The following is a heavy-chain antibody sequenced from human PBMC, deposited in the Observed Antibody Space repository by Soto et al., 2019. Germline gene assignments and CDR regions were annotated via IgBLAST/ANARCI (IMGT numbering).Heavy chain of an antibody. CDR2: IDIAGDT. CDR3: ARAARWLQSRYFDL. Sequence: SLRLSCAASGFTFSRYDMHWVRQATGKGLEWVSAIDIAGDTYYADSVKGRFTISRESAKNSLYLQVNSLRADDTAVYYCARAARWLQSRYFDLWGRGTLVTVSS. V-gene: IGHV3-13*01. J-gene: IGHJ2*01. D-gene: IGHD4-4*01. CDR1: GFTFSRYD.